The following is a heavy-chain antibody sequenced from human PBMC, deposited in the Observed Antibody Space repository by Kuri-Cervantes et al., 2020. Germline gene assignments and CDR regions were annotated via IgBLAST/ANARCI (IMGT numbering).Heavy chain of an antibody. CDR3: ARDLVSGTVDY. CDR1: GFTFSSYS. CDR2: ICSSSSYI. D-gene: IGHD6-19*01. Sequence: GGSLRLSCAASGFTFSSYSMNWVRQAPGKGLEWVSSICSSSSYIYYADSVKGRFTISRDNAKNSLYLQMNSLRAEDTAVYYCARDLVSGTVDYWGQGTLVTVSS. J-gene: IGHJ4*02. V-gene: IGHV3-21*01.